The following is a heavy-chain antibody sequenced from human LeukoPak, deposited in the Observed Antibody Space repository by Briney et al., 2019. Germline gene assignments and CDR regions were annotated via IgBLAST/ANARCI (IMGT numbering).Heavy chain of an antibody. J-gene: IGHJ4*02. CDR2: ISGSGGSI. CDR1: GFTFRSYA. D-gene: IGHD3-22*01. V-gene: IGHV3-23*01. Sequence: GGSLRLSCAASGFTFRSYAMSWVRQAPGKGLEWVSAISGSGGSIYYADSVKGRFTISRDNSKNTLYVQMNSLRAEDTAVYYCAKDGGSGYYYFDYWGQGTWSPSPQ. CDR3: AKDGGSGYYYFDY.